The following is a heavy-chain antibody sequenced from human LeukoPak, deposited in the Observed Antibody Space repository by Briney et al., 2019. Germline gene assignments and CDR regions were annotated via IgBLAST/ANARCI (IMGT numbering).Heavy chain of an antibody. D-gene: IGHD5-24*01. CDR3: ARAIEASTFYNWFDP. J-gene: IGHJ5*02. CDR1: GFTFSSYS. Sequence: GGSLRLSCAASGFTFSSYSMSWIRQAPGKGLEWVSYISSSGSTIYYADSVKGRFTISRDNAKNSLYLQMNSLRAEDTAVYYCARAIEASTFYNWFDPWGQGTLVTVSS. CDR2: ISSSGSTI. V-gene: IGHV3-48*04.